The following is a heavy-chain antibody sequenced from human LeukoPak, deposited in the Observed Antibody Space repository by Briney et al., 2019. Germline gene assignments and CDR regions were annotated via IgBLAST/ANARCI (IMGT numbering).Heavy chain of an antibody. J-gene: IGHJ3*02. V-gene: IGHV3-66*01. D-gene: IGHD4-23*01. CDR2: IYSGGST. CDR3: ARTLPVTGGTDAFDI. Sequence: PGGSLRLSCAASGFTVSSNYMSWVRQAPGKGLEWVSVIYSGGSTYYADSVKGRFTISRDNSKNTLYLQMNSLRAEDTAVYYCARTLPVTGGTDAFDIWGQGTIVTVSS. CDR1: GFTVSSNY.